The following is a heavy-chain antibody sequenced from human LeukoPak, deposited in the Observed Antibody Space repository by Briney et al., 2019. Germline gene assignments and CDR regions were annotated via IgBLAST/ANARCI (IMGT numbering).Heavy chain of an antibody. Sequence: SETLSLTCTVSGGSISSGSYYWSWIRQPAGRGLEWIGRIYTSGSTSYNPSPKSRVTIIVDTSKNQFSLKLSSVTAADTAVYYCARSSWYDIIDYWGQGTLVTVSS. V-gene: IGHV4-61*02. CDR1: GGSISSGSYY. CDR3: ARSSWYDIIDY. J-gene: IGHJ4*02. D-gene: IGHD6-13*01. CDR2: IYTSGST.